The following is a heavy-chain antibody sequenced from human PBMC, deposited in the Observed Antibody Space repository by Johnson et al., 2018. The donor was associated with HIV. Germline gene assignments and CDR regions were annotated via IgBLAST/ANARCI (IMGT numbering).Heavy chain of an antibody. Sequence: VQLVESGGGLVQPVRSLRLSCPTSGFSFGDYAMSWFRQAPGKGLEWVGFIRSKAYGETTEYAASVKGRFTISRDDSKSIAYLQLNGLKTEETAEYYCTRERFMRLLPLDAFDIWGQGTMVTVSS. V-gene: IGHV3-49*03. CDR2: IRSKAYGETT. D-gene: IGHD3-16*01. CDR3: TRERFMRLLPLDAFDI. CDR1: GFSFGDYA. J-gene: IGHJ3*02.